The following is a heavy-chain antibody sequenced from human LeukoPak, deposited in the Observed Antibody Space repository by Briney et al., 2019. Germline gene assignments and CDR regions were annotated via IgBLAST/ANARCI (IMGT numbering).Heavy chain of an antibody. J-gene: IGHJ4*02. Sequence: PSETLSLTCTVSGGSISSYYWSWLRQPPGKGLEWIGYIYYSGSTNYNPSLKSRVTISVDTSKNQFSLKLSSVTAADTAVYYCARGIFGVHYDILTGYYTGDFDYWGQGTLVTVSS. CDR3: ARGIFGVHYDILTGYYTGDFDY. V-gene: IGHV4-59*08. CDR1: GGSISSYY. CDR2: IYYSGST. D-gene: IGHD3-9*01.